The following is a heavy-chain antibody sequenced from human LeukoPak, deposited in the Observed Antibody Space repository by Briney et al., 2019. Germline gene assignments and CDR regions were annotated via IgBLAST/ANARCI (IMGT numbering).Heavy chain of an antibody. J-gene: IGHJ4*02. CDR1: GFIFDDYA. CDR3: AKDVSLGYCSGGSCSAHFDY. V-gene: IGHV3-9*03. Sequence: GGSLRLSCAASGFIFDDYAMDWVRQAPGKGLEWVSGISWNSGTIGYADSVKGRFTISRDNAKNSLFLQMNSLRPEDMALYYCAKDVSLGYCSGGSCSAHFDYWGQGTLVTVSS. D-gene: IGHD2-15*01. CDR2: ISWNSGTI.